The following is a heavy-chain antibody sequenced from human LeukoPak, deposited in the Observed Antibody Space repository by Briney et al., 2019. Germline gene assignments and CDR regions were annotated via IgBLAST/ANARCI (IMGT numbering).Heavy chain of an antibody. CDR1: GGSFSGYY. J-gene: IGHJ4*02. CDR3: ASFSLETTV. Sequence: KPSETLSLTCAVYGGSFSGYYWSWIRQPPGKGLEWIGEINHSGSTNYNPSLKSRVTISVDTPKNQFSLKLSSVTAADTAVYYCASFSLETTVWGQGTLVTVSS. V-gene: IGHV4-34*01. CDR2: INHSGST. D-gene: IGHD4-17*01.